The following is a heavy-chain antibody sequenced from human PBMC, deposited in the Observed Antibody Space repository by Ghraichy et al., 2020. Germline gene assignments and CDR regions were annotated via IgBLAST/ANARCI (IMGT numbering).Heavy chain of an antibody. V-gene: IGHV3-74*01. CDR2: INSDGSST. J-gene: IGHJ4*02. CDR3: ARYSGSESFDY. Sequence: GGSLRLSCAASGFTFSSYWMHWVRQAPGKGLVWVSRINSDGSSTSYADSVKGRFTISRDNAKNTLYLQMNSLRAEDTAVYYCARYSGSESFDYWGQGTLVTVSS. CDR1: GFTFSSYW. D-gene: IGHD1-26*01.